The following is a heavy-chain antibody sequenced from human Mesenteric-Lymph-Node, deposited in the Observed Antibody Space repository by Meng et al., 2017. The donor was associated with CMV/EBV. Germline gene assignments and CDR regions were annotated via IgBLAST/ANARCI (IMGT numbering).Heavy chain of an antibody. Sequence: YDMSWIRQAPGKGLEWVAIIWYDGSNKYYADSVKGRFTISRDNSKNTLHLQMNSLRAEDTAVYYCARGGDFWSGYYSDVYYLHYWGQGTLVTVSS. CDR1: YD. V-gene: IGHV3-33*01. CDR2: IWYDGSNK. D-gene: IGHD3-3*01. CDR3: ARGGDFWSGYYSDVYYLHY. J-gene: IGHJ4*02.